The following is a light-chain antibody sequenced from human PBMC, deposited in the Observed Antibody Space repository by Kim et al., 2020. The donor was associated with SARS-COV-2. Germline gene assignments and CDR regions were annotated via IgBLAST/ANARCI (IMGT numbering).Light chain of an antibody. V-gene: IGKV1-5*03. CDR2: NTS. J-gene: IGKJ1*01. CDR3: QHYNAYTT. CDR1: QGVKNW. Sequence: DIQMTQSPSTLSASVGDRVTISCRARQGVKNWLAWYQQKPGRAPNLLIYNTSILNSGVPSRCSGSGSGTEFTLTVSSLQPDDFATYYCQHYNAYTTFGQGTKVDIK.